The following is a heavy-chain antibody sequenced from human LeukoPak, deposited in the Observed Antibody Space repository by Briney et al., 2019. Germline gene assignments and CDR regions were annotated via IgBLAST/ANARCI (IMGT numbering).Heavy chain of an antibody. J-gene: IGHJ4*02. CDR1: GGSFSGHY. V-gene: IGHV4-34*01. D-gene: IGHD3-16*02. CDR3: ASGYDYVWGSYRYTPNFDY. CDR2: INHSGST. Sequence: SETLSLTCAVYGGSFSGHYWSWIRQPPGKGLEWIGEINHSGSTNYNPSLKSRVTISVDTSKNQFSLKLSSVTAADTAVYYCASGYDYVWGSYRYTPNFDYWGQGTLVTVSS.